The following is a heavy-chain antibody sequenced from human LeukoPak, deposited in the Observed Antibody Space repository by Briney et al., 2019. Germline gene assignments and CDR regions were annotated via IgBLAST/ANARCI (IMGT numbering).Heavy chain of an antibody. Sequence: GGSLRLSCAASGFTFSSYAMSWVRQAPGKGLEWVSAISDSGGSTYYADSVKGRFTISGDNSKNTLYLQMNSLRAEDTAVYYCAKQANCGGSCPRATYYSDYWGQGTLVTVSS. CDR3: AKQANCGGSCPRATYYSDY. V-gene: IGHV3-23*01. CDR1: GFTFSSYA. D-gene: IGHD2-15*01. J-gene: IGHJ4*02. CDR2: ISDSGGST.